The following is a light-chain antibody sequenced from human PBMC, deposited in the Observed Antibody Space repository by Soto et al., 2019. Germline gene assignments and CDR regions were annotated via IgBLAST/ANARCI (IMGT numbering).Light chain of an antibody. CDR3: QQYNNWPPIT. Sequence: EIVLPQSRGTLSLSPGEGDTLSCRASQSVSNNFLAWYQQQPGQAPRLLIYGGSSRATGIPDRFSGSGSGTEFTLTIRSLQSEDFAVYYCQQYNNWPPITLGQGTRLEIK. CDR1: QSVSNN. J-gene: IGKJ5*01. CDR2: GGS. V-gene: IGKV3D-15*01.